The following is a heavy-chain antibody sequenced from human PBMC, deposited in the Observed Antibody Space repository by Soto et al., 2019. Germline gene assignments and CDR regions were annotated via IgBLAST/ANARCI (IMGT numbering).Heavy chain of an antibody. CDR1: GGSISSGGYS. Sequence: PSETLSLTCAVSGGSISSGGYSWSWIRQPPGKGLEWIGYIYHSGSTYYNPSLKSRVTILVDRSKNQFSLKLSSVTAADTAVYYCARGEVVARGYWGQGTLVTVSS. V-gene: IGHV4-30-2*01. D-gene: IGHD2-15*01. CDR2: IYHSGST. CDR3: ARGEVVARGY. J-gene: IGHJ4*02.